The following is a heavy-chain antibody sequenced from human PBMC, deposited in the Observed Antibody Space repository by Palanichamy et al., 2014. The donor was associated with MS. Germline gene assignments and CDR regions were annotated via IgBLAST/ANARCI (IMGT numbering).Heavy chain of an antibody. J-gene: IGHJ4*02. Sequence: VQLQESGPGLVKPSETLSLTCGVSGYSISSGYYWAWLRQPPGKGLEWIGNVWHSGNTYYNSSLKSRVTISVDTSKNQFSLRLTSVTAADTAVYYCARQNGPYYFDYWGQGTLATVS. CDR1: GYSISSGYY. D-gene: IGHD2-8*01. V-gene: IGHV4-38-2*01. CDR2: VWHSGNT. CDR3: ARQNGPYYFDY.